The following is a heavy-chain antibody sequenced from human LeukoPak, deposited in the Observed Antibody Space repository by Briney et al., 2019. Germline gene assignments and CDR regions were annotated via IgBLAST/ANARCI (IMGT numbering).Heavy chain of an antibody. CDR3: ASSRVPRASFDY. J-gene: IGHJ4*02. CDR1: GGSFSGYY. D-gene: IGHD5-12*01. CDR2: INHSGST. V-gene: IGHV4-34*01. Sequence: KPSETLSLTCAVYGGSFSGYYWSWIRQPPGKGLEWIGEINHSGSTNYNPSLKSRVTISVDTSKNQFSLKLSSVTAADTAVYYFASSRVPRASFDYWGQGTLVTVSS.